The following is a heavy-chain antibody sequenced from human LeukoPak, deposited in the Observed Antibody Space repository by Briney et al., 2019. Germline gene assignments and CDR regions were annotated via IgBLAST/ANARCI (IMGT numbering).Heavy chain of an antibody. V-gene: IGHV1-69*13. CDR1: GGTFSSYA. D-gene: IGHD3-10*01. J-gene: IGHJ4*02. Sequence: SVKVSCKASGGTFSSYAISWVRQDPGQGLEWMGGIIPIFGTANYAQKFQGRATITADESTSTAYMELSSLRSEDTAVYYCARASTVFPGVVKTFDYWGQGTLVTVSS. CDR2: IIPIFGTA. CDR3: ARASTVFPGVVKTFDY.